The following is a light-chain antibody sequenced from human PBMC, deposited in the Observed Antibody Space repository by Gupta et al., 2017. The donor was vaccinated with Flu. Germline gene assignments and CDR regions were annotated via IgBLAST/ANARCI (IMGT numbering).Light chain of an antibody. J-gene: IGLJ1*01. CDR1: ALSKMF. CDR3: YSKDSSGDLEV. Sequence: SYDLTQPPSVSVSPGQTARITCSGDALSKMFVYWYQQKSGQAPELVSYEDSKRPSGIPERFSGSTSGTTATLTISGAQVEDEADYYCYSKDSSGDLEVFGTGTKVTVL. CDR2: EDS. V-gene: IGLV3-10*01.